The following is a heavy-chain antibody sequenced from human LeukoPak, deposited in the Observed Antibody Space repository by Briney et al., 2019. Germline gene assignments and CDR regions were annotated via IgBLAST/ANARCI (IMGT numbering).Heavy chain of an antibody. D-gene: IGHD2-21*02. CDR2: IRYDGSNK. V-gene: IGHV3-30*02. J-gene: IGHJ4*02. CDR1: GFTFSSYG. CDR3: ARDRVVVTALREFDY. Sequence: GGSLRLSCAASGFTFSSYGMHWVRQAPGKGLEWVAFIRYDGSNKYYADSVKGRFTISRDNSKNTLYLQMNSLRAEDTAVYYCARDRVVVTALREFDYWGQGTLVTVSS.